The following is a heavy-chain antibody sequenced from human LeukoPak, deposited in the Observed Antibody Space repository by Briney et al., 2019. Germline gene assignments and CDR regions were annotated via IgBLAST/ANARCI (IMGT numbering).Heavy chain of an antibody. J-gene: IGHJ4*02. Sequence: SETLSLTCAVSGDYVKSYYWNWIRLPPGRGLEWIGFMYFSGSTNYSPSVKSRVTISVDTSKNQFSLKVSSVTAADTAVYYCAGMDIVATIEYWGQGTLVTVSS. V-gene: IGHV4-59*08. D-gene: IGHD5-12*01. CDR1: GDYVKSYY. CDR2: MYFSGST. CDR3: AGMDIVATIEY.